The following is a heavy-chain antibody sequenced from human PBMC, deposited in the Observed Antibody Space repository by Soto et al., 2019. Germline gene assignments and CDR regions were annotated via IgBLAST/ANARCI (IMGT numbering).Heavy chain of an antibody. CDR2: IHPSGGGT. CDR3: ARVDPGETSPFDH. J-gene: IGHJ4*02. CDR1: GYSFSDYY. V-gene: IGHV1-46*03. D-gene: IGHD3-10*01. Sequence: ASVKVSCKASGYSFSDYYIHWVLQAPGQALEWMGVIHPSGGGTTYAQKFLGRVTVTRDTSTSTVYMELSSLRSEDTAVYYCARVDPGETSPFDHWGQGTLVTVSS.